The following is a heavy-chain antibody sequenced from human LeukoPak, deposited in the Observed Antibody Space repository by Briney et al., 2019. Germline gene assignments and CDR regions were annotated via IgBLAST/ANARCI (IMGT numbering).Heavy chain of an antibody. J-gene: IGHJ4*02. CDR3: AKYGQGGWYPLFDY. D-gene: IGHD6-19*01. V-gene: IGHV3-30*18. Sequence: PGGSLRLSCAASGFTFSSYWMSWVRQAPGKGLEWVAIISYDGSNKYYADSVKGRFTISRDNSKNTLYLQMNSLRAEDTAVYYCAKYGQGGWYPLFDYWGQGTLVTVSS. CDR2: ISYDGSNK. CDR1: GFTFSSYW.